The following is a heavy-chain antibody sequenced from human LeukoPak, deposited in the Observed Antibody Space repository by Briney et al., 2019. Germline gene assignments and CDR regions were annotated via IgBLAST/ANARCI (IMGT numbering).Heavy chain of an antibody. CDR2: IQSITDGGTT. D-gene: IGHD3-16*02. CDR1: GFTFSEAW. Sequence: PGGSLRLSCAASGFTFSEAWMSWGRQAPGKGLVWVGRIQSITDGGTTDYAAPVKGRLTISRDDSKNTLYLQLNSLKTEDTAMYYCTIDYDYAWGSYRLGYWGQGTLVTVSS. J-gene: IGHJ4*02. CDR3: TIDYDYAWGSYRLGY. V-gene: IGHV3-15*01.